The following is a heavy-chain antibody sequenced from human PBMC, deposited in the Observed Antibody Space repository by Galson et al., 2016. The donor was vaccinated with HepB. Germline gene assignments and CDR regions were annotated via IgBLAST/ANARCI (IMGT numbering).Heavy chain of an antibody. CDR3: ARDWGPTLESASAIGY. CDR2: IIPIFGTA. D-gene: IGHD3-16*01. CDR1: GDTFSSYA. V-gene: IGHV1-69*13. J-gene: IGHJ4*02. Sequence: SVKVSCKASGDTFSSYAISWVRQAPGQGLEWMGGIIPIFGTANYAQKFQARVTITADESTSTAYMELSSLRHEDAAVYYCARDWGPTLESASAIGYWGQGTLVTVSS.